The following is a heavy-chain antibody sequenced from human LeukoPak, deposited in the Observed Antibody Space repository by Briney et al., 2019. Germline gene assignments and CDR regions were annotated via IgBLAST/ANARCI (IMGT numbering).Heavy chain of an antibody. D-gene: IGHD1-26*01. J-gene: IGHJ3*02. Sequence: ASVKVSCKASGYTFTGYYMHWVRQAPGQGLEWMGWINPDSGGTNYAQKFQGRATMTRDTSISTAYMELSRLRSDDTAVYYCASTRGSGSYFLFDIWGQGTMVTVSS. CDR2: INPDSGGT. V-gene: IGHV1-2*02. CDR1: GYTFTGYY. CDR3: ASTRGSGSYFLFDI.